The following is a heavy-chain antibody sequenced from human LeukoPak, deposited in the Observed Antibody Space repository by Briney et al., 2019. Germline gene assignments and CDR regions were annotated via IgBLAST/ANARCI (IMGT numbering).Heavy chain of an antibody. CDR1: GYTFTSYG. CDR3: ARVDCSGGSCYAFY. D-gene: IGHD2-15*01. J-gene: IGHJ4*02. Sequence: GGSLRLSCAASGYTFTSYGISWVRQAPGQGLEWMGWISTYNDNPNYAQKFQGRVTMTTDTSTSTAYMDLRSLRSDDTAVYYCARVDCSGGSCYAFYWGQGTLVTVSS. V-gene: IGHV1-18*01. CDR2: ISTYNDNP.